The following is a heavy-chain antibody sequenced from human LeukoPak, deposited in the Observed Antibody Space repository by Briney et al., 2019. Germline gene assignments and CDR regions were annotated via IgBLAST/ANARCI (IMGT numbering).Heavy chain of an antibody. CDR1: GGSISDCY. Sequence: PSETLSLTCTVSGGSISDCYWSWIRQPPGKGLEWIGYIYYSGSTNYNPSLKSRVTISIDTSKNHFSLKLSSVTAADTAVYYCARLEKYYYDSSGYYPYWGQGTLVTVSS. J-gene: IGHJ4*02. CDR2: IYYSGST. V-gene: IGHV4-59*08. D-gene: IGHD3-22*01. CDR3: ARLEKYYYDSSGYYPY.